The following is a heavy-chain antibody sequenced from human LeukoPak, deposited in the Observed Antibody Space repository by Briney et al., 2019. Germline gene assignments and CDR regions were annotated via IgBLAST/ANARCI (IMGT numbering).Heavy chain of an antibody. V-gene: IGHV3-74*01. D-gene: IGHD1-26*01. CDR1: GFXFSSYW. Sequence: GGSLRLSCAASGFXFSSYWIHWVRQVPGKGLVWVSRIKSDGSSTTYADSVKGRFTISRDNAKNTLYLQMSSLRAEDTAVYYCARSTYSGSSYDCWGQGILVTVSS. CDR2: IKSDGSST. CDR3: ARSTYSGSSYDC. J-gene: IGHJ4*02.